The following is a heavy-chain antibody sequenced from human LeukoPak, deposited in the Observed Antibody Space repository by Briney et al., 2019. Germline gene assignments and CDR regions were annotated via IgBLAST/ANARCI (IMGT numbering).Heavy chain of an antibody. CDR1: GGSIRSSSYY. J-gene: IGHJ4*02. D-gene: IGHD4-11*01. Sequence: SETLSLTCTVSGGSIRSSSYYWGWIRQPPGKGLEWIGYIYYSGSTDYNSSLKSRVTISVDTSKNQFSLKLSSVTAADTAVYYCAREGVTKYYFDYWGQGTLVTVST. CDR3: AREGVTKYYFDY. V-gene: IGHV4-61*01. CDR2: IYYSGST.